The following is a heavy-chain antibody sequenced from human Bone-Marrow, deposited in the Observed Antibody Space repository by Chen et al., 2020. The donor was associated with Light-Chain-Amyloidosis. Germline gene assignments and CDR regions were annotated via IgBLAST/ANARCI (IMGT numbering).Heavy chain of an antibody. D-gene: IGHD3-16*01. Sequence: EVQLVESGGGLVQPGGSLRLSCAASGFTFSNYWMSWVRQAPGKGLEWVASMNLDGTEKKFVDAVKGRCTISRDNPKNSLYLQMNSLRAEDTAVYYCARPLHYGFDNWGQGTLVTVSS. CDR1: GFTFSNYW. CDR2: MNLDGTEK. CDR3: ARPLHYGFDN. V-gene: IGHV3-7*01. J-gene: IGHJ4*02.